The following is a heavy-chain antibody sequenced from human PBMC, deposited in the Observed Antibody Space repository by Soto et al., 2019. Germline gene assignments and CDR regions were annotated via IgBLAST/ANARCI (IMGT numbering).Heavy chain of an antibody. CDR2: IYWNDEM. J-gene: IGHJ4*02. Sequence: ESGPTLVNPTQTLTLTCTFSGFSLNSSGVGVGWIRQPPGKALEWLALIYWNDEMHYSPSLKSRLTITEDASKHQVVLTVTNMDPVDTATYYCAHRRFAKYSSLPADFDLWGQGILVTVSS. V-gene: IGHV2-5*01. D-gene: IGHD6-6*01. CDR3: AHRRFAKYSSLPADFDL. CDR1: GFSLNSSGVG.